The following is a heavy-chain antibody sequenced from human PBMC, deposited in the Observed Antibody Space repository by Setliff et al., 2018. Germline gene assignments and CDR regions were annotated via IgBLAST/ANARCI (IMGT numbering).Heavy chain of an antibody. CDR3: ATYCSGGSCYSFLYNYYYYGMDV. CDR2: MNPNSGNT. V-gene: IGHV1-8*02. D-gene: IGHD2-15*01. J-gene: IGHJ6*02. CDR1: GYTFTSYD. Sequence: ASVKVSCKASGYTFTSYDINWVRQATGQGLEWMGWMNPNSGNTGYAQKFQGRVTMTRNTSISTAYMELSSLRSEDTAVYYCATYCSGGSCYSFLYNYYYYGMDVWGPGTTVTVSS.